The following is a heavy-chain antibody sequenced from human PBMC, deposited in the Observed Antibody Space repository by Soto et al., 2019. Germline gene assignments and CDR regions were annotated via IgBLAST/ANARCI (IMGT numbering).Heavy chain of an antibody. CDR3: ARDAREPWYCGSGSFENYYYMDV. D-gene: IGHD3-10*01. Sequence: ASVKVSCKASGYTFTSYGISWVRQAPGQGLEWMGWISVYNGNTNYAQKLQGRVTMTTDTSTSTAYMELRSLRSDDTAVYYCARDAREPWYCGSGSFENYYYMDVWGKGTTVTVSS. CDR1: GYTFTSYG. J-gene: IGHJ6*03. CDR2: ISVYNGNT. V-gene: IGHV1-18*01.